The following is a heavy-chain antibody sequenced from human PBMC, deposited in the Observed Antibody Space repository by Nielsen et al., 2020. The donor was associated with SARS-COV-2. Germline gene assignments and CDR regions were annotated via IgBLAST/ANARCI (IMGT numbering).Heavy chain of an antibody. CDR3: ARHFDWFDP. CDR1: GGSFSGYY. D-gene: IGHD3-3*02. V-gene: IGHV4-34*01. J-gene: IGHJ5*02. Sequence: SETLSLTCAVYGGSFSGYYWSWIRQPPGKGLEWIGEINHSGSTNYNPSLKSRVTISVDTSKNQFSLKLSSVTAADTAVYYCARHFDWFDPWGQGTLVTVSS. CDR2: INHSGST.